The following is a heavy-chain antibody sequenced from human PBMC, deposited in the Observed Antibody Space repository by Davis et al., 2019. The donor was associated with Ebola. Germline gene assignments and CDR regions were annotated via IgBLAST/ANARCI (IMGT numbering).Heavy chain of an antibody. D-gene: IGHD6-19*01. J-gene: IGHJ5*01. CDR1: GLSVSNIY. CDR2: TYSAGST. CDR3: AKDGSSGTWDS. V-gene: IGHV3-53*01. Sequence: PGGSLRLSCVVSGLSVSNIYMTWVRQAPGKGLEWVSLTYSAGSTNYADSVKGRFTISRDFSKNTLYLEMNSLKVDDTAIYYCAKDGSSGTWDSWGQGTLVTVSS.